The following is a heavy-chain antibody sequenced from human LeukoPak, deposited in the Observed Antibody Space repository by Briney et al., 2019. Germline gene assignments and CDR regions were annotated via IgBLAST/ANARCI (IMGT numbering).Heavy chain of an antibody. CDR1: GFTFSSYG. CDR2: IWYDGSNK. Sequence: PGGSLRLSCAASGFTFSSYGMHWVRQAPGKGLEWVAVIWYDGSNKCYADSVKGRFTISRDNSKNTLYLQMNSLRAEDTAVYYCARGGSSSEHDYWGQGTLVTVSS. V-gene: IGHV3-33*01. D-gene: IGHD6-6*01. J-gene: IGHJ4*02. CDR3: ARGGSSSEHDY.